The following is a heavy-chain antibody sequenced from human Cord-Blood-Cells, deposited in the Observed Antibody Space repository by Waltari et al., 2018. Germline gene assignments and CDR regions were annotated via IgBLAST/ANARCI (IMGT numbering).Heavy chain of an antibody. Sequence: QLQLQESGPGLVKPSETLSPTCTVSAGSISSSSYYWGWIRQPPGKGLEWSGSIYYSGRTHYNPSVKSRVTISVDTSKNQFSLKLSSVTAADTAVYDWARHAGGQWELVDYWGQGTLVTVAS. V-gene: IGHV4-39*01. D-gene: IGHD1-26*01. CDR3: ARHAGGQWELVDY. J-gene: IGHJ4*02. CDR2: IYYSGRT. CDR1: AGSISSSSYY.